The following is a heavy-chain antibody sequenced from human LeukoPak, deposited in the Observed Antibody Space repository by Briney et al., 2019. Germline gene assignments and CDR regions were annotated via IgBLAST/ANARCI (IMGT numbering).Heavy chain of an antibody. CDR3: AGEYRYCSGGSCYHYFDY. CDR2: IRYDGSNK. CDR1: GFTFSSYG. V-gene: IGHV3-30*02. J-gene: IGHJ4*02. Sequence: PGGTLRLSCAASGFTFSSYGMSWVRQAPGKGLEWVAFIRYDGSNKYYADSVKGRFTISRDNSKNTLYLQMNSLRAEDTAVYYCAGEYRYCSGGSCYHYFDYWGQGTLVTVSS. D-gene: IGHD2-15*01.